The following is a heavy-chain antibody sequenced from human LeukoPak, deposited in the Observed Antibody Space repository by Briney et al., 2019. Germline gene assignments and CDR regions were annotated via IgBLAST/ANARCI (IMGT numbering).Heavy chain of an antibody. CDR3: ARDRVRSLDY. V-gene: IGHV3-21*01. J-gene: IGHJ4*02. D-gene: IGHD3-3*01. Sequence: GGSLRLSCAASGFTFSSYSMNWVRQAPGKGLEWVSPISSSSSYIYYADSVKGRFTISRDNAKNSLYLQMNSLRAEDTAVYYCARDRVRSLDYWGQGTLVTVSS. CDR1: GFTFSSYS. CDR2: ISSSSSYI.